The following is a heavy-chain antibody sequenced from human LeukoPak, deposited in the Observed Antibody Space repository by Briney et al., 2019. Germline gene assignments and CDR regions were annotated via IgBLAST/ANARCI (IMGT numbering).Heavy chain of an antibody. CDR3: ARVGSVAARFRDYYYGVDV. D-gene: IGHD2-15*01. CDR2: MNPNSGNT. Sequence: ASVKVSCKASGYTFTSYDINWVRQATGQGLEWMGWMNPNSGNTGYAQKFQGRVTMTRNTSISTAYMELSSLRSEDTAVYYCARVGSVAARFRDYYYGVDVWGQGTTVTVSS. V-gene: IGHV1-8*01. J-gene: IGHJ6*02. CDR1: GYTFTSYD.